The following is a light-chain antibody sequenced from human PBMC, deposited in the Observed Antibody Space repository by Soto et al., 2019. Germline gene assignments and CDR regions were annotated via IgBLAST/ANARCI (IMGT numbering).Light chain of an antibody. Sequence: ESVLTDCPGTLYMSPVERATLSFSTSQSVSNNYLAWYQQKPGQAPRLLIYGASKRATGIPDRFSGSGSGTDLTLTISRLEHEDFAVYYCQQYGSSGTFGQGTKVDI. V-gene: IGKV3-20*01. CDR3: QQYGSSGT. CDR1: QSVSNNY. J-gene: IGKJ1*01. CDR2: GAS.